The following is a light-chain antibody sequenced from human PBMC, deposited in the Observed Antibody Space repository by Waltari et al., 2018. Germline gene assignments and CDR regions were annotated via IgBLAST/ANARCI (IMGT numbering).Light chain of an antibody. V-gene: IGKV3-20*01. Sequence: EIVLTQSPGTLSLSPGDRAPLSCRASQSVRINYLAWYQQKPVQAPRLLIYGASSRATGIPDRFSGSGSGTDFTLTISRLEPEDFAVYYCQHYDSSLITFGQGTRLEIK. CDR2: GAS. CDR3: QHYDSSLIT. J-gene: IGKJ5*01. CDR1: QSVRINY.